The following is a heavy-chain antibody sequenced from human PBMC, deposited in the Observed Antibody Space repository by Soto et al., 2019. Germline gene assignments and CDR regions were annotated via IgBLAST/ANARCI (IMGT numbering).Heavy chain of an antibody. D-gene: IGHD3-3*01. V-gene: IGHV3-23*01. CDR1: VFTFSSYA. CDR2: ISGSGGST. Sequence: PGGSLRLSCAASVFTFSSYAMSWVRQAPGKGLEWVSAISGSGGSTYYADSVKGRFTISRDNSKNTLYLQMNSLRAEDTAVYYCAKVRQRAIFYYYYGMDVWGQGTTVTVSS. CDR3: AKVRQRAIFYYYYGMDV. J-gene: IGHJ6*02.